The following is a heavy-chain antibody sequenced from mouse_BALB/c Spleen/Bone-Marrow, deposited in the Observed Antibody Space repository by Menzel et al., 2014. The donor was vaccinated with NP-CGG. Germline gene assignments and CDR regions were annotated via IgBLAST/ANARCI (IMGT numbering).Heavy chain of an antibody. CDR3: ARVDYDDYYAMDY. CDR1: GFSLTSYG. Sequence: QVQLQQPGPGLVAPSQSLSITCTVSGFSLTSYGVHWVRQPPGKGLEWLGVIWAGGSTNYNSALMSRQSISKDNSKSQVFLKMNSLQTDDTAMYYRARVDYDDYYAMDYWGQGTSVTVSS. D-gene: IGHD2-4*01. CDR2: IWAGGST. V-gene: IGHV2-9*02. J-gene: IGHJ4*01.